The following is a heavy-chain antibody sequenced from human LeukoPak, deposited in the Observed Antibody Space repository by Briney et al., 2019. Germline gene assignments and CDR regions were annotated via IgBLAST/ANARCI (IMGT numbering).Heavy chain of an antibody. Sequence: SETLSLTCTVSGGSISGYYWSWIRQPAGKGLEWIGRIYTSGSTNYNPSLKSRVTISVDTSKNQFSLKLTSVTAADTAVYYCARHLGATTLYSYYYMDVWGKGTPVTVSS. CDR2: IYTSGST. CDR3: ARHLGATTLYSYYYMDV. J-gene: IGHJ6*03. CDR1: GGSISGYY. D-gene: IGHD1-26*01. V-gene: IGHV4-4*07.